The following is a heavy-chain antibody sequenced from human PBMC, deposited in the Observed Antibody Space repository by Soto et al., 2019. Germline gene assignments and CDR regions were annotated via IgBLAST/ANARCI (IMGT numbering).Heavy chain of an antibody. CDR1: GGSVSSGSYY. V-gene: IGHV4-61*01. Sequence: SETLSLTCTVSGGSVSSGSYYWSWIRQPPGKGLEWIGYIYYSGSTNYNPSLKSRVTISVDTSKNQFSLKLSSVTAADTAVYYCARDHAAGSGWYLYYFDYWGQGTLVTVSS. J-gene: IGHJ4*02. CDR3: ARDHAAGSGWYLYYFDY. D-gene: IGHD6-19*01. CDR2: IYYSGST.